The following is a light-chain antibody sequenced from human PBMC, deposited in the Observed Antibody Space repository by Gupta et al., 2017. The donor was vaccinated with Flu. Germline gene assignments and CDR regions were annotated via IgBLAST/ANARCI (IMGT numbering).Light chain of an antibody. CDR2: DVD. V-gene: IGLV2-14*03. CDR1: CSDVGAYNS. CDR3: SSYTSGSTVV. J-gene: IGLJ1*01. Sequence: TCSDVGAYNSGSWYQKQPGKAPKLLISDVDERPSGIPYRFSGSKAGNTAPLTSAGLQADDEADYYCSSYTSGSTVVFGTGTKVTVL.